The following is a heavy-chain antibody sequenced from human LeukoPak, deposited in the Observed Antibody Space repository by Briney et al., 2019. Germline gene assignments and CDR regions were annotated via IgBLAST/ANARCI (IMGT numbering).Heavy chain of an antibody. CDR3: AKAVEEYFQH. V-gene: IGHV3-30*18. Sequence: GGSLRLSRAASGFTFSSYGMLWVRQAPGKGLEWVTFLSYDGSTKYYADSVKGRFTISRDNSKNTLYLQMNSLRAEDTAVYYCAKAVEEYFQHWGQGTLVTVSS. J-gene: IGHJ1*01. CDR2: LSYDGSTK. CDR1: GFTFSSYG.